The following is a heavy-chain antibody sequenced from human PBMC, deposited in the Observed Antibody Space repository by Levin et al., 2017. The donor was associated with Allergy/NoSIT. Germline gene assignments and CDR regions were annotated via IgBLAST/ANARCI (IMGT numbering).Heavy chain of an antibody. V-gene: IGHV3-30*18. CDR3: AKWMVGKDDDFYGLDA. D-gene: IGHD3/OR15-3a*01. Sequence: GGSLRLSCVASGFTFSNYGMHWVRQAPGKGLEWVAVISYDGTNDYYVDSVKGRFTISRDNSKNTLYLQMSSLRGEDTAMYYCAKWMVGKDDDFYGLDAWGQGTTVTVSS. CDR2: ISYDGTND. CDR1: GFTFSNYG. J-gene: IGHJ6*02.